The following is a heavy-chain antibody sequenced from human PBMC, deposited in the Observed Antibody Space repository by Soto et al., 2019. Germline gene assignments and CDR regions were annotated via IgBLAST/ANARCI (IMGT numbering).Heavy chain of an antibody. V-gene: IGHV1-3*01. Sequence: ASVTVSCQASGYSFTSYAMHWVRQAPGQRLEWMGWINAGNGNTKYSQKFQGRVTITRYTSASTAYMELSSLRSEDTAVCYCARERWDIYDILTGSLDYWGQGTLVTVSS. CDR1: GYSFTSYA. CDR3: ARERWDIYDILTGSLDY. D-gene: IGHD3-9*01. J-gene: IGHJ4*02. CDR2: INAGNGNT.